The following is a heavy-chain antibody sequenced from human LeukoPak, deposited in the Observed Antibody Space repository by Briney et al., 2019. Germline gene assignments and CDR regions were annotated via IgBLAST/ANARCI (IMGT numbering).Heavy chain of an antibody. V-gene: IGHV3-30*18. J-gene: IGHJ3*02. CDR3: AKGSMASVGDAFDI. D-gene: IGHD4-23*01. CDR2: ISYDGSNK. Sequence: GGSLRLSCAASGFSFSNYGMHWVRQAPGKGLEWVAVISYDGSNKYYADSVKGRFTISRDNSKNTLYLQMNSLRAEDTAVYYCAKGSMASVGDAFDIWGQGTMVTVSS. CDR1: GFSFSNYG.